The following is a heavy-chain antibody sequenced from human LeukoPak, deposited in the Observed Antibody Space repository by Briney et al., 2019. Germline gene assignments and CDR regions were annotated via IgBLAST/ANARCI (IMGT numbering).Heavy chain of an antibody. V-gene: IGHV4-59*08. Sequence: KPPETLSLTCTVSDGSIGSDYWTWIRQPPGKGLEYIGYIYYTGGTNYNPSLKSRVTISVDTSKNQFSLKLSSVTAADTAVYFCAKYGNSGWVIDNWGQGTLVTVSS. CDR3: AKYGNSGWVIDN. CDR1: DGSIGSDY. J-gene: IGHJ4*02. CDR2: IYYTGGT. D-gene: IGHD6-19*01.